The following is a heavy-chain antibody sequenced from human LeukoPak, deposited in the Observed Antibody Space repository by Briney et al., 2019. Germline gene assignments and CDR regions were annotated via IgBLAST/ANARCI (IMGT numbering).Heavy chain of an antibody. Sequence: PVGSLRLSCAASGFTFSSYEMNWVRQAPGKGLEWVSGINWNGGSTGYADSVKSRFTISRDNAKNSLYLQMNSLRAEDTALYYCARRDIVVVPASILGAFDIWGQGTMVTVSS. CDR1: GFTFSSYE. CDR3: ARRDIVVVPASILGAFDI. D-gene: IGHD2-2*02. CDR2: INWNGGST. V-gene: IGHV3-20*04. J-gene: IGHJ3*02.